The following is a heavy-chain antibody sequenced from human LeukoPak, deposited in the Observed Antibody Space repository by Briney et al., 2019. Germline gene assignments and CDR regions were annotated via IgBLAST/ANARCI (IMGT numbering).Heavy chain of an antibody. J-gene: IGHJ4*02. CDR2: ITGSGGST. V-gene: IGHV3-23*01. CDR1: GIALSNYG. CDR3: AKRGVVIRVILVGFHKEAYYFDS. Sequence: PGGSLRLSCAVSGIALSNYGMSWVRQAAGKGQEWVAGITGSGGSTNYADSVKGRFTISRDNPKNTLYLQMNSLRAEDTAVYFCAKRGVVIRVILVGFHKEAYYFDSWGQGALVTVSS. D-gene: IGHD3-22*01.